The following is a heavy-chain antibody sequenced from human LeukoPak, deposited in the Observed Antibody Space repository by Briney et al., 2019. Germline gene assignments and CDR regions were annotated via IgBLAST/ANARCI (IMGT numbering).Heavy chain of an antibody. Sequence: SETLSLTCTVSGGSISSSSYYWGWIRQPPGKGLEWIGSIYYSGRTYYNPSLKSRVTISVDTSKNQFSLKLSSVTAADTAVYYCETGQYYSGSSYNTFDYWGQGTLVTVSS. V-gene: IGHV4-39*01. J-gene: IGHJ4*02. CDR3: ETGQYYSGSSYNTFDY. CDR1: GGSISSSSYY. D-gene: IGHD3-10*01. CDR2: IYYSGRT.